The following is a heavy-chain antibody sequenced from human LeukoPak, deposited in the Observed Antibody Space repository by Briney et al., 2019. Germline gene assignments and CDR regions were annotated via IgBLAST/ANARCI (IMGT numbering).Heavy chain of an antibody. D-gene: IGHD3-10*01. Sequence: GGSLRLSCAASGFTFSQYCMTWVRQAPGKGLEWVAEIIQDGSGKYYGDSVQGRFTISRDNAKNSVYLQMNSLRAEDTAVYYCATSDYYDSGRGGVSPSDHWGQGTLVTVSS. CDR1: GFTFSQYC. J-gene: IGHJ4*02. CDR3: ATSDYYDSGRGGVSPSDH. V-gene: IGHV3-7*01. CDR2: IIQDGSGK.